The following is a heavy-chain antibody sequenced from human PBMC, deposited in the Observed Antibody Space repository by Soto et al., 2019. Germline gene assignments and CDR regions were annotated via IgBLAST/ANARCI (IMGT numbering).Heavy chain of an antibody. J-gene: IGHJ6*02. D-gene: IGHD5-18*01. CDR1: GFTFSSYG. CDR3: AKDRDTAMVQDYYDGMDV. Sequence: GGSLRLSCAASGFTFSSYGMHWVRQAPGKGLEWVAVISYDGSNKYYADSVKGRFTISRDNSKNTLYLQMNSLRAEDTAVYYCAKDRDTAMVQDYYDGMDVWGQGTTVTVSS. V-gene: IGHV3-30*18. CDR2: ISYDGSNK.